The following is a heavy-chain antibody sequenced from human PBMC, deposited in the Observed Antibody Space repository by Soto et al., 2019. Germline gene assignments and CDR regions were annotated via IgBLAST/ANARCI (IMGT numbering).Heavy chain of an antibody. V-gene: IGHV1-69*13. D-gene: IGHD3-3*01. Sequence: GASVKVSCKASGGTFSSYAISWVRQAPGQGLEWMGGIIPIFGTANYAQKFQGRVTITADESTSTAYMELSSLRSEDTAVYYCARDRDITIFGVAPGKWFDPWGQGTLVTVSS. CDR2: IIPIFGTA. J-gene: IGHJ5*02. CDR3: ARDRDITIFGVAPGKWFDP. CDR1: GGTFSSYA.